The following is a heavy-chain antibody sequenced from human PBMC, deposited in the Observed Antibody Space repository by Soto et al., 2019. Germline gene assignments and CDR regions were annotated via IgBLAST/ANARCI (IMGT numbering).Heavy chain of an antibody. Sequence: GASVKVSCKASGYTFTSYYMHWVRQAPGQGLEWMGIINPSGGSTSYAQKFQGRVTMTRDTSTSTVYMELSSLRSEDTAVYYCARDRITLYYYYYGMDVWGQGTTVTVSS. CDR1: GYTFTSYY. J-gene: IGHJ6*02. V-gene: IGHV1-46*01. CDR2: INPSGGST. CDR3: ARDRITLYYYYYGMDV. D-gene: IGHD3-10*01.